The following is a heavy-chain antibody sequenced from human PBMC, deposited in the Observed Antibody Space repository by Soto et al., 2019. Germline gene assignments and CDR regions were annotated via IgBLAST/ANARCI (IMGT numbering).Heavy chain of an antibody. D-gene: IGHD2-2*01. Sequence: ASVKVSGKASGYTFTSYGISWVRQAPGQGLEWMGWISAYNGNTNYAQKLQGRVTMTTDTSTSTAYMELRSLRSDDTAVYYCARDRPIIVVPAGHYYYYGMDVWGQGTTVTVSS. V-gene: IGHV1-18*04. CDR2: ISAYNGNT. J-gene: IGHJ6*02. CDR3: ARDRPIIVVPAGHYYYYGMDV. CDR1: GYTFTSYG.